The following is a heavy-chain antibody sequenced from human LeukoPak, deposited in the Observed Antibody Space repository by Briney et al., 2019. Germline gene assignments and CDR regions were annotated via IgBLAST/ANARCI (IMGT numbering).Heavy chain of an antibody. V-gene: IGHV1-8*02. CDR2: MNPNSGNT. Sequence: GASVKVSCKASGYTFTGYYMHWVRQATGQGLEWMGWMNPNSGNTGYAQKFQGRVTMTRNTSISTAYMELSSLRSEDTAVYYCARESIAVAGTMDYWGQGTLVTVSS. CDR3: ARESIAVAGTMDY. CDR1: GYTFTGYY. J-gene: IGHJ4*02. D-gene: IGHD6-19*01.